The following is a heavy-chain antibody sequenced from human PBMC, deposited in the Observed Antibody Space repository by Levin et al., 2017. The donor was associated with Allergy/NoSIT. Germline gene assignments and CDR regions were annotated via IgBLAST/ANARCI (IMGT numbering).Heavy chain of an antibody. CDR3: ARATRSSLIYYFDY. CDR2: GFYSGTT. CDR1: GDSISRFY. Sequence: SSETLSLTCTVSGDSISRFYWSWIRQPPGRGLEWIGNGFYSGTTNYNPSLKSRVTILVDTSKNQFSLKLSSVTAADTAVYYCARATRSSLIYYFDYWGQGTLVTVSS. D-gene: IGHD6-13*01. J-gene: IGHJ4*02. V-gene: IGHV4-59*01.